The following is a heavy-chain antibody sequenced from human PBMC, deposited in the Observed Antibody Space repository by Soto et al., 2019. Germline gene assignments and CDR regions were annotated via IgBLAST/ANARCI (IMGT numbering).Heavy chain of an antibody. J-gene: IGHJ4*02. CDR3: NASADDTFLDH. Sequence: GWSLRLSCSASGFTFSGSAMHWVRQASGKGLEWVGRIRNKANNYATAYAASVKGRFTISRDDSKNTAFLQMNSLKTEDTAVYYCNASADDTFLDHWAQGSLVTVSS. V-gene: IGHV3-73*01. CDR1: GFTFSGSA. CDR2: IRNKANNYAT. D-gene: IGHD3-3*02.